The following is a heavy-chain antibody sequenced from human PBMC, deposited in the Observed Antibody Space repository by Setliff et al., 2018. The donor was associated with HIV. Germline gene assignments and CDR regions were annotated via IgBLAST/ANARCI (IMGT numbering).Heavy chain of an antibody. CDR1: GFTFGDYA. D-gene: IGHD2-2*02. CDR2: ISYDGSYK. Sequence: PGGSLRLSCAASGFTFGDYAIHWVRQAPGKGLEWVAVISYDGSYKNYAESVKGRFTISRDNSKNTLYVQMNSLRADDTAIYYCANIRLGSWGQGTLVTVSS. CDR3: ANIRLGS. V-gene: IGHV3-30*04. J-gene: IGHJ5*02.